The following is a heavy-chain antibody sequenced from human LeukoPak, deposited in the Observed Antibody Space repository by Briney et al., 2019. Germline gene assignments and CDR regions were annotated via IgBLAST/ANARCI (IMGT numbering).Heavy chain of an antibody. D-gene: IGHD5-24*01. Sequence: ASVKVSRKASGYTFTNYYMHWVRHAPGQGLEWMGIINPSGGTTSCKQKFQGRVSMTTDTSTSTVYMELSSLRSEDTAVYYCARSWGMASITYFDYWGQGTLVTVSS. V-gene: IGHV1-46*01. CDR1: GYTFTNYY. CDR2: INPSGGTT. J-gene: IGHJ4*02. CDR3: ARSWGMASITYFDY.